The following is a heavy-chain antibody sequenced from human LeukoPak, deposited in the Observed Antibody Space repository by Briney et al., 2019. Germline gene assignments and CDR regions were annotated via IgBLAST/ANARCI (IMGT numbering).Heavy chain of an antibody. CDR3: VRHSGSAGGQ. Sequence: NRGGSLRLSCAASGFNFGVHYLSWLRQAPGKGPEWISYISGNGGDIAYADSVKGRFTISRDNAKNSLHLQMNRLRVEDTAVYHCVRHSGSAGGQWGQGT. CDR1: GFNFGVHY. J-gene: IGHJ4*02. CDR2: ISGNGGDI. D-gene: IGHD3-10*01. V-gene: IGHV3-11*01.